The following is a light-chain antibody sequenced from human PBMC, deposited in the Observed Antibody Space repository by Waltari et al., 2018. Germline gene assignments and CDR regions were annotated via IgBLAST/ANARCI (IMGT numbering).Light chain of an antibody. Sequence: QSALTQPPSASGSPGQSVTITCRGTSSDVGGYNYVSWYQQHPGKVPKLMIFGVSKRPSGVPDRFSGSKSGNTASLTVSGLQAEDEADYCSSFAGGGNPVLFGGGTRLTVL. CDR2: GVS. CDR3: SSFAGGGNPVL. J-gene: IGLJ2*01. V-gene: IGLV2-8*01. CDR1: SSDVGGYNY.